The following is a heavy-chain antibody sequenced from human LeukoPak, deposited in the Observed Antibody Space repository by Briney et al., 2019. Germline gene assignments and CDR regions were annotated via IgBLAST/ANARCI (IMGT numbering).Heavy chain of an antibody. V-gene: IGHV1-8*01. D-gene: IGHD3-10*01. J-gene: IGHJ6*02. Sequence: ASVKVSCKASGYTFTSYDINWVRQATGQGLEWMGWMNPNSGNTGYAQKFQGRVTMTRNTSISTAYMELSSLRSEDTAVYYCARVKGYYGSGSYWDHYYYYGMDVWGQGTTVTVSS. CDR2: MNPNSGNT. CDR1: GYTFTSYD. CDR3: ARVKGYYGSGSYWDHYYYYGMDV.